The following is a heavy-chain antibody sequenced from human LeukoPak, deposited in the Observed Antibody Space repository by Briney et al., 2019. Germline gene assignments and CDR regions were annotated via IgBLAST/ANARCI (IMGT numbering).Heavy chain of an antibody. CDR3: VKKGYSSGGGFDY. CDR1: GGSISSYY. Sequence: SETLSLTCTVSGGSISSYYWSWIRQPAGKGLEWIGRIYTSGSTNYNPSLKSRVTMSVDTSQNQFSLKLSSVTAADTPVYYCVKKGYSSGGGFDYWGQGTLVTVSS. CDR2: IYTSGST. J-gene: IGHJ4*02. V-gene: IGHV4-4*07. D-gene: IGHD6-25*01.